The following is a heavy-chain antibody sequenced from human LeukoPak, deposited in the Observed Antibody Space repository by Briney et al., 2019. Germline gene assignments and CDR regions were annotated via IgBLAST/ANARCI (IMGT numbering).Heavy chain of an antibody. V-gene: IGHV1-24*01. Sequence: ASVKVSCKVSGYTLTELSMHWVRQAPGKGLEWMGGFDPEDGETIYAQKFQGRVTMTRDMSTSTVYMELSGLRSEDTAVYYCARDLSGSYLEAGAFDIWGQGTMVTVSS. J-gene: IGHJ3*02. CDR1: GYTLTELS. D-gene: IGHD1-26*01. CDR2: FDPEDGET. CDR3: ARDLSGSYLEAGAFDI.